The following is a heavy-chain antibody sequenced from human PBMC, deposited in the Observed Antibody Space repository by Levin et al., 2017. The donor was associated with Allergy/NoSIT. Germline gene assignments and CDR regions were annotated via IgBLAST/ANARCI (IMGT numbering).Heavy chain of an antibody. Sequence: SETLSLTCTASGASIGSGGYYWSWIRQHPGKGLEWIGYIYHSGITSYNPSLKSRVTTSVDTSKNQFSLELTSVTAADTAVYYCARDRSLTPYYYAMDGWGQGTTVTVSS. J-gene: IGHJ6*02. CDR1: GASIGSGGYY. CDR3: ARDRSLTPYYYAMDG. V-gene: IGHV4-31*03. CDR2: IYHSGIT.